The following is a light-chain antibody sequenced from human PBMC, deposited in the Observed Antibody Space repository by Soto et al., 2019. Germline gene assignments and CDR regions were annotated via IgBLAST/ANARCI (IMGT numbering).Light chain of an antibody. CDR3: HQYGTLPYA. CDR2: GAS. V-gene: IGKV3-20*01. J-gene: IGKJ2*01. CDR1: QRVSSNY. Sequence: IALTQSPGTLSLSPGERVTLSCRASQRVSSNYVAWYQHKPGQAPRLLIHGASIRATGIPDRFSGSGSGTDFTLTISRLEPEDFAVYYCHQYGTLPYAFGQGTKLQIK.